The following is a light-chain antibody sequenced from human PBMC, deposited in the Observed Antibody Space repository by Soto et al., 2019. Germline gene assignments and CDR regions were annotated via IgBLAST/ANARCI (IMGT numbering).Light chain of an antibody. Sequence: EIVMTQSPATLSVSPGERATLSCRASQSVSSNLAWYQQKPGKAPRLLIYDTSAMATGIPARFSGSGSGTEFTLTISSLQSEDFAVYYCQQYNNWPRTFGQGTEVEIK. CDR3: QQYNNWPRT. V-gene: IGKV3-15*01. CDR2: DTS. J-gene: IGKJ1*01. CDR1: QSVSSN.